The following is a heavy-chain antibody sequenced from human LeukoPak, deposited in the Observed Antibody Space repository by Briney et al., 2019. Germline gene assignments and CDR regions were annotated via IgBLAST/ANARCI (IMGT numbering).Heavy chain of an antibody. J-gene: IGHJ4*02. V-gene: IGHV4-59*12. CDR1: GAFTSRYY. CDR3: TRIDPLGFFDQ. Sequence: PSETLSLTCSVSGAFTSRYYWSWVRQPLGQGLEWIGNIFYSGNSKYNPSLTSRISMSVDTSKTQFSLDLVSLTAADTAVYYCTRIDPLGFFDQWGPGTLVTVSS. D-gene: IGHD6-25*01. CDR2: IFYSGNS.